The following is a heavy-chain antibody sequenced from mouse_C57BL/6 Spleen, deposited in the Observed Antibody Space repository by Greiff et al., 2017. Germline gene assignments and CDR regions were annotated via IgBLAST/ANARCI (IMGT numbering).Heavy chain of an antibody. J-gene: IGHJ3*01. CDR1: GYTFTSYW. Sequence: QVQLQQPGTELVKPGASVKLSCKASGYTFTSYWMHWVKQRPGQGLEWIGNINPSNGGTNYNEKFKSKATLTVDKSSITAYMPLTSLTSENSAVYYCSRSGNWDWFAYWGQGTLVTVSA. V-gene: IGHV1-53*01. D-gene: IGHD4-1*01. CDR2: INPSNGGT. CDR3: SRSGNWDWFAY.